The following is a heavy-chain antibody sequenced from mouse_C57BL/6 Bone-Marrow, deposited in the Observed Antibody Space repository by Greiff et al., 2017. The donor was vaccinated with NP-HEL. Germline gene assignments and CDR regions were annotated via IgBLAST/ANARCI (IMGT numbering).Heavy chain of an antibody. CDR1: GYTFTSYW. CDR2: INPSSGYT. CDR3: AYMTTVVGGVYAMDY. Sequence: QVQLQQSGAELAKPGASVKLSCKASGYTFTSYWLHWVNQRPVPGLEWIGYINPSSGYTKYNQQFKDKATLTADKSSSPAYMQLSSLTYEDSAVYYGAYMTTVVGGVYAMDYWGQGTSGTVSS. V-gene: IGHV1-7*01. D-gene: IGHD1-1*01. J-gene: IGHJ4*01.